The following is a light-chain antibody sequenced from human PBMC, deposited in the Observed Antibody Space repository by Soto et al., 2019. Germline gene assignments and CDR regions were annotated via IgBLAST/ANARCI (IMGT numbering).Light chain of an antibody. Sequence: ESVLTQSPGTLSLSPGERATLSCRASQTVNSRYLTWYQHKTGQAPRLLIYGASIRATGIPDRFSGSRSGADFSLTITRLEPEDSAVYYCQQFDDSRPAFTFGQGTKLEI. CDR1: QTVNSRY. V-gene: IGKV3-20*01. CDR2: GAS. J-gene: IGKJ2*01. CDR3: QQFDDSRPAFT.